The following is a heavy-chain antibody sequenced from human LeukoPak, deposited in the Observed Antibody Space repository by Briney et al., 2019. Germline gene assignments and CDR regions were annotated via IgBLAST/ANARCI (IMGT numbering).Heavy chain of an antibody. D-gene: IGHD6-13*01. Sequence: GGSLRLSCAASGFTFSDYCMSWIRQAPGKGLEWVSYISSSSSYTNYADSVKGRLTISRDNAKNSLYLQMNSLRAEDTAVYYCARDSSSWYTFFPSHPFDYWGQGTLVTVSS. J-gene: IGHJ4*02. CDR2: ISSSSSYT. CDR1: GFTFSDYC. CDR3: ARDSSSWYTFFPSHPFDY. V-gene: IGHV3-11*06.